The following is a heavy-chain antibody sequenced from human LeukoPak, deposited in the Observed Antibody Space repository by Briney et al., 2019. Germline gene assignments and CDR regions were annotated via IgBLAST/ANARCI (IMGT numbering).Heavy chain of an antibody. CDR2: INPNSGAT. J-gene: IGHJ4*02. CDR1: GYTFTDHF. CDR3: ARVKKLMPELVF. D-gene: IGHD1-7*01. V-gene: IGHV1-2*02. Sequence: ASVKVSCKSSGYTFTDHFIHWVRQAPGQGLEWMGWINPNSGATKYAQKFQGRVSMTRDTSINTAYMDLTNLRSDDTTIFYCARVKKLMPELVFWGQGTLVTVSS.